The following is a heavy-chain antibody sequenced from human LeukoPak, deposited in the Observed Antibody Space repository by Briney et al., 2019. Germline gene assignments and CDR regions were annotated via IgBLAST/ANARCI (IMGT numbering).Heavy chain of an antibody. V-gene: IGHV3-23*01. Sequence: GSLRLSCAASGFTFSSYAMSWVRQAPGKGLEWVSAISGSGGSTYYADSVKGRFTISRDNSKNTLYLQMNSLRAEDTAVYYCAKDLSRVPAANLDPWGQGTLVAVSS. J-gene: IGHJ5*02. CDR3: AKDLSRVPAANLDP. CDR2: ISGSGGST. CDR1: GFTFSSYA. D-gene: IGHD2-2*01.